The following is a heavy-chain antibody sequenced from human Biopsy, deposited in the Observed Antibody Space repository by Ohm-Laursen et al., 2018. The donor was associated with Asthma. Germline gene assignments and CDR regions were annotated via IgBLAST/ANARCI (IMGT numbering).Heavy chain of an antibody. V-gene: IGHV3-7*01. Sequence: SLRLSCAASGFTFGDYWMSWVRQVPGKGLEWVANIKHDGTEKNHADSLKGRFTISRDNAKNSLYLQMNSLRAEDTAVYYCARTFHFWSSYHAEHYQLWGQGTLVTVSS. J-gene: IGHJ1*01. CDR2: IKHDGTEK. CDR1: GFTFGDYW. CDR3: ARTFHFWSSYHAEHYQL. D-gene: IGHD3-3*02.